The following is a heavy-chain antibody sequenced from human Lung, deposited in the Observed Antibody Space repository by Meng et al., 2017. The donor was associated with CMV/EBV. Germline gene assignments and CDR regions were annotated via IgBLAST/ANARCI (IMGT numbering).Heavy chain of an antibody. V-gene: IGHV1-2*02. D-gene: IGHD6-19*01. CDR3: ARGVRQWLARSWFDP. J-gene: IGHJ5*02. CDR1: GYTFTGHY. Sequence: ASVXVSXKASGYTFTGHYMHWVRQAPGQGLEWMGWINPNSGGTNYAQKFQGRVTMTRDTSISTAYMELSRLRSDDTAVYYCARGVRQWLARSWFDPWGQGTXVTVSS. CDR2: INPNSGGT.